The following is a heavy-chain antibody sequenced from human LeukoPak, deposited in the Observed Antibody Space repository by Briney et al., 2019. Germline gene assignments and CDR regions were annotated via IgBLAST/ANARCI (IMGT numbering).Heavy chain of an antibody. CDR3: ASRTRRDGYNYFDY. V-gene: IGHV3-48*03. D-gene: IGHD5-24*01. J-gene: IGHJ4*02. Sequence: LSGRSLRLSCAASGFTFSSYEMNWVRQAPGKGLEWVSYISSSGGTIYYADSVKGRFTISRDNAKNSLYLQMNSLRAEDTAVYYCASRTRRDGYNYFDYWGQGTLVTVSS. CDR1: GFTFSSYE. CDR2: ISSSGGTI.